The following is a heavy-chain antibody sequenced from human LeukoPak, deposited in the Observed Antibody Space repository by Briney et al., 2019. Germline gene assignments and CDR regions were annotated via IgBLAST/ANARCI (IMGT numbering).Heavy chain of an antibody. J-gene: IGHJ4*02. CDR1: GGTFSSYA. D-gene: IGHD2-15*01. V-gene: IGHV1-3*01. Sequence: ASVKVSCKASGGTFSSYAISWVRQAPGQGLEWMGWINAGNGNTKYSQKFQGRVTITRDTSASTAYMELSSLRSEDTAVYYCARWPPSGSGGSLHFDYWGQGTLVTVSS. CDR3: ARWPPSGSGGSLHFDY. CDR2: INAGNGNT.